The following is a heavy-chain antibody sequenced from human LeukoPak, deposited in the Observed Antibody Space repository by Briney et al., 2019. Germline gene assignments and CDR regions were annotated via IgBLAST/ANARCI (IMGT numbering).Heavy chain of an antibody. V-gene: IGHV4-4*07. J-gene: IGHJ3*02. Sequence: SETLSLTCTVSGASVSSYYWIWIRQPAGRGLEWIGRIDASGSTNYNPSLKSRVTMSVDSSKNQFSLKVTSVTAADTAVYYCARKDGDIWGQGTMVTVSS. CDR3: ARKDGDI. CDR2: IDASGST. D-gene: IGHD5-24*01. CDR1: GASVSSYY.